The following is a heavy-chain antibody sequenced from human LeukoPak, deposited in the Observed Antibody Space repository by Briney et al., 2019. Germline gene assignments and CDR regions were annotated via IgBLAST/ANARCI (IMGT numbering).Heavy chain of an antibody. CDR1: GGSISGYY. CDR2: IYYSGST. D-gene: IGHD3-22*01. J-gene: IGHJ3*02. Sequence: SSETLSLTCTVSGGSISGYYWSWIRQPPGKGLEWIGYIYYSGSTNYNPSLESRVTISVDTSRNQFSLKLSSVTAADTAAYYCARGTNYYDSSGYWTLGAFDIWGQGTMVTVSS. V-gene: IGHV4-59*01. CDR3: ARGTNYYDSSGYWTLGAFDI.